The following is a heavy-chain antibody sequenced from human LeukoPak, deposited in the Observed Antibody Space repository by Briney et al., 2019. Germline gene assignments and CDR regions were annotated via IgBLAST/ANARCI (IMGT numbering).Heavy chain of an antibody. CDR3: ARPRGRRPDNQYYYYGMDV. CDR2: IIPIFGTA. D-gene: IGHD1-1*01. Sequence: ASVKVSCKASGGTFSSYAISWVRQAPGQGLEWMGGIIPIFGTANYAQKFQGRVTITADESTSTAYMELSSLRSDDTAVYYCARPRGRRPDNQYYYYGMDVWGQGTTVTVSS. V-gene: IGHV1-69*13. CDR1: GGTFSSYA. J-gene: IGHJ6*02.